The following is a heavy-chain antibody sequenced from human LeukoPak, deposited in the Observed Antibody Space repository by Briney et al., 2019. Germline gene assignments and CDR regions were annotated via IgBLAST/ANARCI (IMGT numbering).Heavy chain of an antibody. CDR1: GGSISSGGYY. CDR3: ARKATTGPTKAAFDI. V-gene: IGHV4-31*03. CDR2: IYYSGST. D-gene: IGHD4-17*01. Sequence: SQTLSLTCTVSGGSISSGGYYWSWIRQHPGKGLEWIGYIYYSGSTYYNPSLKSRVTMSVDTSRNQFSLKLNSVTAVDTAVYYCARKATTGPTKAAFDIWGQGTMVTVST. J-gene: IGHJ3*02.